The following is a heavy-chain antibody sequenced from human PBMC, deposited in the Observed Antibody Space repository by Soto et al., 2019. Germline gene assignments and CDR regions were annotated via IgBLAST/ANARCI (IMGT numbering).Heavy chain of an antibody. CDR3: ARAGSATYFVYHYGMDV. CDR1: GFTVSNNY. D-gene: IGHD3-10*01. CDR2: IYSGGGT. Sequence: EVQLVETGGGLIQPGGSLRLSCAASGFTVSNNYMSWVRQAPGKGLEWVSVIYSGGGTYYADSVKGRFTISRDNSRNTLYLQLNSLRAEDTAVYYCARAGSATYFVYHYGMDVWGQGTTVTVSS. J-gene: IGHJ6*02. V-gene: IGHV3-53*02.